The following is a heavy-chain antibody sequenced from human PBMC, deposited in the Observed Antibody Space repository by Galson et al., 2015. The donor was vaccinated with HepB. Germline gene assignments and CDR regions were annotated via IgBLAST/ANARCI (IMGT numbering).Heavy chain of an antibody. CDR3: ARLGHCSGGSCYLDY. V-gene: IGHV5-51*03. CDR1: GYSFTNYL. Sequence: QSGAEVKKPGESLKISCKGSGYSFTNYLIAWVRQMSGKGLEWMGIIYPSDSDSRYSPSFQGQVTISADKSITTAYLHWSTLKASDTAMYYCARLGHCSGGSCYLDYWGQGTLVTVSS. J-gene: IGHJ4*02. CDR2: IYPSDSDS. D-gene: IGHD2-15*01.